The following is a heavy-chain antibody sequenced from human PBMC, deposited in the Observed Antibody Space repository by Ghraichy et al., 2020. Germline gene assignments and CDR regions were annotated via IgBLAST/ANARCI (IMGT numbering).Heavy chain of an antibody. CDR2: ISSSSSTI. CDR1: GFTFSSYS. J-gene: IGHJ6*02. Sequence: GESLNISCAASGFTFSSYSMNWVRQAPGKGLEWVSYISSSSSTIYYADSVKGRFTISRDNAKNSLYLQMNSLRAEDTAVYYCARDSYYDFWSGYYFKGVYGMDVWGQGTTVTVSS. V-gene: IGHV3-48*04. D-gene: IGHD3-3*01. CDR3: ARDSYYDFWSGYYFKGVYGMDV.